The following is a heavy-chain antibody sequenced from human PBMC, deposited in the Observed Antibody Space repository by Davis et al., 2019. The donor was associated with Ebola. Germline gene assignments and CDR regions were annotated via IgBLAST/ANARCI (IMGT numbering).Heavy chain of an antibody. CDR3: ARARWLQSIYFDY. J-gene: IGHJ4*02. CDR1: GFTFSSHW. Sequence: GGSLRLSCAASGFTFSSHWMSWVRQAPGKGLEWVANIKQDGSEKYYVDSVKGRFTISRDNAKNSLYLQMNSLRAEDTAVYYCARARWLQSIYFDYWGQGTLVTVSS. CDR2: IKQDGSEK. V-gene: IGHV3-7*03. D-gene: IGHD5-24*01.